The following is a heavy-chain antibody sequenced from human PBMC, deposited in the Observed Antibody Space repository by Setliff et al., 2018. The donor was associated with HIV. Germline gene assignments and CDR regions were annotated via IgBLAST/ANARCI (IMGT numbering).Heavy chain of an antibody. CDR2: FYTSGTT. CDR3: ARQERGVDAFDI. V-gene: IGHV4-61*09. Sequence: SETLSLTCSVSGGSRSSGSHYCTWLRQAAGNGLEWIGHFYTSGTTNYNPSLESRVTISVDTSKNQFSLKLSSVTAADTAVYYCARQERGVDAFDIWGQVTMVTVSS. D-gene: IGHD3-10*01. CDR1: GGSRSSGSHY. J-gene: IGHJ3*02.